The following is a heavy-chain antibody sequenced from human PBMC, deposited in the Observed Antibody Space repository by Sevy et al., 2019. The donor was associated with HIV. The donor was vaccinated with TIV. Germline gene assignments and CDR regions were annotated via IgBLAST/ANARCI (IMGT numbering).Heavy chain of an antibody. J-gene: IGHJ4*02. CDR3: ARRFFDV. D-gene: IGHD3-16*01. Sequence: GGSLRLSCAASGFTFDTYWMQWVRQAPGKGLEWVANIRQDGGEIYYSDSVKGRFTISRENAKESLFLQMINLKVEASGIYYCARRFFDVWGQGVLVTVSS. CDR2: IRQDGGEI. CDR1: GFTFDTYW. V-gene: IGHV3-7*01.